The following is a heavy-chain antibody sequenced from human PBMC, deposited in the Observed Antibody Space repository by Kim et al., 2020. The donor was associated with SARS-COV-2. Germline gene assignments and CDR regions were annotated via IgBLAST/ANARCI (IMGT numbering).Heavy chain of an antibody. D-gene: IGHD5-12*01. J-gene: IGHJ4*02. Sequence: SETLSLTCTVSGDSINRTSVYWGWIRQPPGKGLEWIGSIFYTGSANYNPSLRSRVTISLDTSKNQFSLKMNSVTAADTAMYFCARHFGYAWYYIVYWGPG. V-gene: IGHV4-39*01. CDR3: ARHFGYAWYYIVY. CDR1: GDSINRTSVY. CDR2: IFYTGSA.